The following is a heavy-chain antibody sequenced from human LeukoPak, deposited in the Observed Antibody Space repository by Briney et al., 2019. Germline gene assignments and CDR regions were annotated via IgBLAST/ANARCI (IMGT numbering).Heavy chain of an antibody. CDR2: ISPNGGGT. J-gene: IGHJ3*02. D-gene: IGHD3-3*01. Sequence: ASVKVSCKASGYTFTGYYMHWVRQAPGQGLEWMGWISPNGGGTKNSQKFQGRVTMTRDTSISTAYMELSRLRSDDTAVYYCARGPTIFGVVIISAFDIWGQGTMVTVS. CDR1: GYTFTGYY. CDR3: ARGPTIFGVVIISAFDI. V-gene: IGHV1-2*02.